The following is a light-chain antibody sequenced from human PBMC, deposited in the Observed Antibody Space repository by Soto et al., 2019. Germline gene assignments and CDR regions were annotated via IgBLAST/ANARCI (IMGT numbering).Light chain of an antibody. CDR2: EGI. CDR3: SSYARAKYV. V-gene: IGLV2-23*01. Sequence: QSALTQPASVSGSPGQSITISCTGTSSDVGGYNLVSWYQQHPGKAPKLMIYEGIKRPSGVSDRFSGSKSGNTASLTISGLQAEDEADYYCSSYARAKYVFGTGTKLTV. J-gene: IGLJ1*01. CDR1: SSDVGGYNL.